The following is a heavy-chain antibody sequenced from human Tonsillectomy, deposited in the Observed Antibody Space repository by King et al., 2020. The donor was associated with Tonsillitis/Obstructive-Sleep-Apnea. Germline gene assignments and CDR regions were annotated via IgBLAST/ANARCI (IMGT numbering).Heavy chain of an antibody. CDR2: ISGNGDST. J-gene: IGHJ4*02. D-gene: IGHD2-2*01. CDR3: VKDWSYRPLPEGFFDS. Sequence: VQLVESGGGLVQPGGSLRLSCAASGFTFNTYAMSWVRQAPGKGLEWVSGISGNGDSTYYADSVKDRFTISKDNSRNTLYLQMNSLRGEDTAIYYCVKDWSYRPLPEGFFDSWGQGTLVTVSS. V-gene: IGHV3-23*04. CDR1: GFTFNTYA.